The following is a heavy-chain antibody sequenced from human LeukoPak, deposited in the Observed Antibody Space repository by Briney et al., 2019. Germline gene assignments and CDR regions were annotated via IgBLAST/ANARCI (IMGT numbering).Heavy chain of an antibody. J-gene: IGHJ4*02. CDR3: ARVQFDTPHYYGSGNPDY. CDR1: GFTFDGYG. D-gene: IGHD3-10*01. V-gene: IGHV3-20*04. CDR2: INWNGGST. Sequence: PGGSLRLSCAASGFTFDGYGMSWVRQAPGKGLEWVSGINWNGGSTGYADSVKGRFTISRDNAKNSLYLQMNSLRAEDTALYYCARVQFDTPHYYGSGNPDYWGQGTLVTVSS.